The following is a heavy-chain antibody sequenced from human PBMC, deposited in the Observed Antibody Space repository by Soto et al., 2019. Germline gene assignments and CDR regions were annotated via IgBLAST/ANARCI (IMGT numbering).Heavy chain of an antibody. J-gene: IGHJ3*02. CDR1: GFTFSNAW. CDR2: IKSKTDGGTT. V-gene: IGHV3-15*01. CDR3: TTGPPPADISFDAFDI. Sequence: GGSLRLSCAASGFTFSNAWMSWVRQAPGKGLEWVGRIKSKTDGGTTDYAAPVKGRFTISRDDSKNTLYLQMNSLKTEDTAVYYCTTGPPPADISFDAFDIWGQGTMVTV. D-gene: IGHD2-2*02.